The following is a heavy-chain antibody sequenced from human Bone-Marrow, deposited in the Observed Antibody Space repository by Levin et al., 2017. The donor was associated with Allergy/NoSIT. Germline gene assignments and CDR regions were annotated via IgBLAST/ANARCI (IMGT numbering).Heavy chain of an antibody. CDR2: ISYDGSNK. CDR3: ARVQGDYVFSGVDY. D-gene: IGHD4-17*01. J-gene: IGHJ4*02. Sequence: PGGSLRLSCAASGFTFSSYAMHWVRQAPGKGLEWVAVISYDGSNKYYADSVKGRFTISRDNSKNTLYLQMNSLRAEDTAVYYCARVQGDYVFSGVDYWGQGTLVTVSS. V-gene: IGHV3-30-3*01. CDR1: GFTFSSYA.